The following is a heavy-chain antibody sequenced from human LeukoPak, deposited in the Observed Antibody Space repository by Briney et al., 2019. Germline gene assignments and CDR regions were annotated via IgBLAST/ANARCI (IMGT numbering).Heavy chain of an antibody. CDR3: GRDPNGDYVGAFEF. D-gene: IGHD4-17*01. Sequence: GGSLRLSCEASGFPLSDYAMTWVRQAPGKGLEWVSSIKGSGGGSSYADSVKGRFTMTRDNFKSTLYLQMNSLRAGDTAVYFCGRDPNGDYVGAFEFWGQGTLVTVSS. CDR2: IKGSGGGS. CDR1: GFPLSDYA. J-gene: IGHJ3*01. V-gene: IGHV3-23*01.